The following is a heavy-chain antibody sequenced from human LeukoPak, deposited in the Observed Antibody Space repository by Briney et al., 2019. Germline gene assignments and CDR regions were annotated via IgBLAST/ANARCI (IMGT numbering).Heavy chain of an antibody. CDR1: GGSISSYY. D-gene: IGHD3-22*01. CDR3: AASTYYYNSSGYLTDYFQH. Sequence: SETLSLTCTVSGGSISSYYWRWIRQPPGKGLEWIEYIYHSGSTYYNPSLKSRVTMSVDTSKNQFSLKLTSVTAADTAVYYCAASTYYYNSSGYLTDYFQHWGQGTLVSVSS. CDR2: IYHSGST. V-gene: IGHV4-59*04. J-gene: IGHJ1*01.